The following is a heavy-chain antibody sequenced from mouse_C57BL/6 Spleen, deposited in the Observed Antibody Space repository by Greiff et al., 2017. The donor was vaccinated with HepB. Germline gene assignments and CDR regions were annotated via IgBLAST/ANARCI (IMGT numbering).Heavy chain of an antibody. CDR1: GYSITSGYY. CDR3: ARGVYYYGSSYYWFAY. V-gene: IGHV3-6*01. CDR2: ISYDGSN. Sequence: EVQRVESGPGLVKPSQSLSLTCSVTGYSITSGYYWNWIRQFPGNKLEWMGYISYDGSNNYNPSLKNRISITRDTSKNQFFLKLNSVTTEDTATYYCARGVYYYGSSYYWFAYWGQGTLVTVSA. J-gene: IGHJ3*01. D-gene: IGHD1-1*01.